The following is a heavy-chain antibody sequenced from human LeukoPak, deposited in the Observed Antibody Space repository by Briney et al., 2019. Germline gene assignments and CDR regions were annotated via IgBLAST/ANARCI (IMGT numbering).Heavy chain of an antibody. Sequence: GGSLRLSCAASGFTFDDYAMHWVRQAPGKGLEWVSGISWNSGSIGYADSVKGRFTISGDNAKNSLYLQMNSLRAEDTALYYCAKGYYYGSGSYFDYWGQGTLVTVSS. CDR1: GFTFDDYA. CDR3: AKGYYYGSGSYFDY. CDR2: ISWNSGSI. V-gene: IGHV3-9*01. J-gene: IGHJ4*02. D-gene: IGHD3-10*01.